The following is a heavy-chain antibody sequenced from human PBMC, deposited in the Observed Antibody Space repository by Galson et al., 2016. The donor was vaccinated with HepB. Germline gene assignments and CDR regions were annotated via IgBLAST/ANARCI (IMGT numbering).Heavy chain of an antibody. CDR3: ARDNGYSYGYWDY. J-gene: IGHJ4*02. V-gene: IGHV1-46*01. CDR1: GYTFINYF. D-gene: IGHD5-18*01. Sequence: SVKVSCKASGYTFINYFLHWVRQAPGQGPEWMGIINPSSGGSANSAQKFQGRVSMTSDRSTSTVYMGLSSLRSEDTAVYYCARDNGYSYGYWDYWGQGTLVTVSS. CDR2: INPSSGGSA.